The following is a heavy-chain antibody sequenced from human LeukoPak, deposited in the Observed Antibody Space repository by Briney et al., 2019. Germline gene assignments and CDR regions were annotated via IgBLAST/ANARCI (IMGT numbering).Heavy chain of an antibody. D-gene: IGHD3-22*01. CDR1: GGSLSSGSYY. Sequence: SETLSLTCTVSGGSLSSGSYYWSWIRQPAGKGLECIGRIYTSGSTNYNPSLKSRVTISVDTSKNQFSLKLSSVTAADTAVYYRARARTGQKDLGPYYYDSSGYLMNAFDIWGQGTMVTVSS. CDR3: ARARTGQKDLGPYYYDSSGYLMNAFDI. J-gene: IGHJ3*02. CDR2: IYTSGST. V-gene: IGHV4-61*02.